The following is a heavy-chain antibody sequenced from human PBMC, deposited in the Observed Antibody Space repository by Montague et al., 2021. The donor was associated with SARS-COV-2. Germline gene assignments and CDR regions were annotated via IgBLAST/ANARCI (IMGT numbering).Heavy chain of an antibody. CDR1: GFTFSNYD. J-gene: IGHJ3*02. Sequence: SLRLSCAASGFTFSNYDMNWVRQAPGKGPEWISYISTSAYTTSYGGSVKGRFTISRDNGKNSLYLQMNSLRVEDTAVYYCTRDYRSIVGDGLDIWGQGTKVTVSS. D-gene: IGHD3-16*02. CDR3: TRDYRSIVGDGLDI. CDR2: ISTSAYTT. V-gene: IGHV3-48*03.